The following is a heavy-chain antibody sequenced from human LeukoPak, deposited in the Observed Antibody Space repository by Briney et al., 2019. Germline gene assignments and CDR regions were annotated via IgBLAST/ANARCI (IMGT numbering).Heavy chain of an antibody. CDR2: ISGSGGST. J-gene: IGHJ2*01. CDR3: AKDAYYYDSSGYPDL. Sequence: PGGSLRLSCAASGFTFRDYAMSWVRQAPGKGLEWVSAISGSGGSTYYADSVKGRFTISRDNSKNTLYLQMNSLRAEDTAVYYCAKDAYYYDSSGYPDLWGRGTLVTVSS. V-gene: IGHV3-23*01. CDR1: GFTFRDYA. D-gene: IGHD3-22*01.